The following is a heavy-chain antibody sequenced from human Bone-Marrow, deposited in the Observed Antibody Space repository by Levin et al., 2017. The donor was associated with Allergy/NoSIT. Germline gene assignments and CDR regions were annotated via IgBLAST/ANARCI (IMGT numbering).Heavy chain of an antibody. J-gene: IGHJ6*02. D-gene: IGHD6-6*01. CDR3: VSSQGRNGWSYYYYGMDV. CDR2: LSGRSDYT. Sequence: GESLKISCPASGFTFNIYDMSWVRQAPRRGLEWVSSLSGRSDYTYYADSVKGRFTISRDNSKNSLYLQMKNLRADDTAVYYCVSSQGRNGWSYYYYGMDVWGRGPTVTVSS. CDR1: GFTFNIYD. V-gene: IGHV3-21*04.